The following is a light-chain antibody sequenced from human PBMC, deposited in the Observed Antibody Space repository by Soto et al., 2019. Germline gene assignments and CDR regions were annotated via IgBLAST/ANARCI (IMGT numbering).Light chain of an antibody. CDR1: QGIRRY. V-gene: IGKV1-9*01. Sequence: DIQLTQSPSFLSASVGDRVTITCRASQGIRRYLAWYQQKPGKAPKLLIYAASTLQSGVPSRFSGSGSGTEFTLTISSLQPEDFATYYCQQLNSYPLFGQGTRLEIK. CDR3: QQLNSYPL. J-gene: IGKJ5*01. CDR2: AAS.